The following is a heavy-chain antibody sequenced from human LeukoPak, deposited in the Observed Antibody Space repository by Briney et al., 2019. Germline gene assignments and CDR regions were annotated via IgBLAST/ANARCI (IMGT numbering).Heavy chain of an antibody. CDR2: INPSGGST. CDR1: GYTFTNYY. J-gene: IGHJ6*02. Sequence: ASVKVSCKTSGYTFTNYYMHWVRQAPGQGLEWMGIINPSGGSTSYAQKFQGRVTMTRDTSTSTVYMELSSLRSEDTAVYYCARVLGGAGLLEDYYYYYGMDVWGQGTTVTVSS. D-gene: IGHD3-3*02. V-gene: IGHV1-46*01. CDR3: ARVLGGAGLLEDYYYYYGMDV.